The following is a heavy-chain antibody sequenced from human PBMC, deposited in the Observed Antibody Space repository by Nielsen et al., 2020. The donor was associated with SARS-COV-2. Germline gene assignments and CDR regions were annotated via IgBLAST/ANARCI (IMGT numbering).Heavy chain of an antibody. CDR2: ISAST. Sequence: GESLKISCVVSGFTISTYAMSWVRQAPGKGLEWVSAISASTYYADSVKGRFTISRDNSKNTLYLQMNSLRDEDTAVYFCAKFRVMDVWGQGTTVTVSS. CDR3: AKFRVMDV. CDR1: GFTISTYA. J-gene: IGHJ6*02. V-gene: IGHV3-23*01.